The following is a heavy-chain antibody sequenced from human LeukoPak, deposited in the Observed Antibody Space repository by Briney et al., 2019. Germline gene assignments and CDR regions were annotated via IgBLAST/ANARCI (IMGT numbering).Heavy chain of an antibody. V-gene: IGHV3-21*01. J-gene: IGHJ4*02. Sequence: PGGSLRLSCAASGFTVSSNYMSWVRQAPGKGLEWVSSISSSSSYIYYADSVKGRFTISRDNAKNSLYLQMNSLRAEDTAVYYCASANDYYDSSGVDYWGQGTLVTVSS. D-gene: IGHD3-22*01. CDR1: GFTVSSNY. CDR2: ISSSSSYI. CDR3: ASANDYYDSSGVDY.